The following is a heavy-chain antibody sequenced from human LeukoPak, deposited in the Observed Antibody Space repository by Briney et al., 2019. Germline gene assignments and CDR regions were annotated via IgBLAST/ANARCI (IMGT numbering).Heavy chain of an antibody. CDR2: IYYSGTT. Sequence: SETLSLTCTVSGDSISSTSYFWGWIRQPPGKGLEWIGTIYYSGTTYYNPSLKSRVTISVDMSKNQFSLKLSSVSASDTAVYYCARHKCSGIYCPFDYWGQGTLITVSS. CDR3: ARHKCSGIYCPFDY. D-gene: IGHD2-15*01. V-gene: IGHV4-39*01. CDR1: GDSISSTSYF. J-gene: IGHJ4*02.